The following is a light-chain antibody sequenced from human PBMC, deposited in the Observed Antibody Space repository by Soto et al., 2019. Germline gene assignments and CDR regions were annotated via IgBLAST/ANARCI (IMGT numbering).Light chain of an antibody. CDR1: SSDIGTYNF. J-gene: IGLJ2*01. V-gene: IGLV2-8*01. Sequence: QSALTQPPSASGSPGQSVTISCTGTSSDIGTYNFVSWYQQRPGKAPELIIYDVTKRPSGVPDRFSGAKSGNTASLTVSGLQAEDEADYYCSSHAGGNNYVIFGGGTKLTVL. CDR3: SSHAGGNNYVI. CDR2: DVT.